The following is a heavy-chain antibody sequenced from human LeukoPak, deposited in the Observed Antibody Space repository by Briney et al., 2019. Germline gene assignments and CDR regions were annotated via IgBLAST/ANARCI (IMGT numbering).Heavy chain of an antibody. J-gene: IGHJ5*02. CDR2: ISYDGSNK. Sequence: GGSLRLSCAASGFTFSSYAMHWVRQAPGKGLEWVAVISYDGSNKYYADSVKGRFTISRDNSKNTLYLQMNSLRAEDTAVYYCAREDEYSSGWYNWFDPWGQGTLVTVSS. D-gene: IGHD6-19*01. V-gene: IGHV3-30*04. CDR3: AREDEYSSGWYNWFDP. CDR1: GFTFSSYA.